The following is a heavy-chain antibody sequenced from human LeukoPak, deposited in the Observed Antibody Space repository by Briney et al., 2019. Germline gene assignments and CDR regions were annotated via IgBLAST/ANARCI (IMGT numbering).Heavy chain of an antibody. Sequence: PGGSLRLSCAASGFTFSSYWMSWVRQAPGKGLEWVANIKQDGSEKYYVDSVKGRFTISRDNAKNSLYLQMNSLRAEDTAVYYCARGPEDFDWLPYYYMDVWGKGTTVTISS. CDR1: GFTFSSYW. CDR3: ARGPEDFDWLPYYYMDV. V-gene: IGHV3-7*03. CDR2: IKQDGSEK. D-gene: IGHD3-9*01. J-gene: IGHJ6*03.